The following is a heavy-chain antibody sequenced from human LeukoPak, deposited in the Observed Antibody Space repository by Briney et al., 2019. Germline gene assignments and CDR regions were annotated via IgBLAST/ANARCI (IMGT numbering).Heavy chain of an antibody. D-gene: IGHD6-6*01. CDR3: AKGGGSSPYTYIDV. CDR1: GFTFTTYW. J-gene: IGHJ6*04. Sequence: GGSLRLSCAASGFTFTTYWMAWVRQAPGKGLEWVANIKQDGSEKYYMDSVKGRFTISRDNDNDSIYLQMSSLRADDTAVYHCAKGGGSSPYTYIDVWGKGTTVIVSS. CDR2: IKQDGSEK. V-gene: IGHV3-7*03.